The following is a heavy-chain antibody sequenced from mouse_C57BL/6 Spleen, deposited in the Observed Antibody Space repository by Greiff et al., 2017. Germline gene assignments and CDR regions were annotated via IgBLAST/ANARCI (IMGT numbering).Heavy chain of an antibody. CDR3: ASFATVVSDFDY. J-gene: IGHJ2*01. D-gene: IGHD1-1*01. V-gene: IGHV5-6*01. CDR1: GFTFSSYG. CDR2: ISSGGSYT. Sequence: EVQGVESGGDLVKPGGSLKLSCAASGFTFSSYGMSWVRQTPDKRLAWVATISSGGSYTYSPDSVKGRFTISRDNAKNTLYLQMSSLKSEDTAMYYCASFATVVSDFDYWGQGTTLTVSS.